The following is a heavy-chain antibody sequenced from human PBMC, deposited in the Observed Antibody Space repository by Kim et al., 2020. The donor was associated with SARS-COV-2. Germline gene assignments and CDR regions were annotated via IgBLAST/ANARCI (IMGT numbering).Heavy chain of an antibody. CDR1: GYSFTSYW. J-gene: IGHJ6*02. V-gene: IGHV5-51*01. CDR3: ARGYCSSTSCYRAAYYYYYGMDV. Sequence: GESLKISCKGSGYSFTSYWIGWVRQMPGKGLEWMGIIYPGDSDTRYSPSFQGQVTISADKSISTAYLQWSSLKASDTAMYYCARGYCSSTSCYRAAYYYYYGMDVWGQGTTVTVS. D-gene: IGHD2-2*02. CDR2: IYPGDSDT.